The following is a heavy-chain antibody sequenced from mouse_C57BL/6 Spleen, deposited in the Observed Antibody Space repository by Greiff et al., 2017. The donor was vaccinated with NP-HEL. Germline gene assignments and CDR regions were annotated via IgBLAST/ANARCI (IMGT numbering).Heavy chain of an antibody. CDR3: ARRDYYGTYYFDY. J-gene: IGHJ2*01. CDR1: GYTFTDYN. Sequence: EVKLQESGPELVKPGASVKIPCKASGYTFTDYNMDWVKQSHGKSLEWIGDINPNNGGTIYNQKFKGKATLTVDKSSSTAYMELRSLTSEDTAVYYCARRDYYGTYYFDYWGQGTTLTVSS. D-gene: IGHD1-1*01. CDR2: INPNNGGT. V-gene: IGHV1-18*01.